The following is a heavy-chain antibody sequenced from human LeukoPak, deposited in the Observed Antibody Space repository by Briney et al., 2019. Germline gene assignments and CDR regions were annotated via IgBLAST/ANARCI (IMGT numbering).Heavy chain of an antibody. D-gene: IGHD6-13*01. J-gene: IGHJ6*03. CDR2: INHSGST. CDR3: ARGDKYTSSWYPRGDYYYYMDV. CDR1: GGSFSGYY. V-gene: IGHV4-34*01. Sequence: PSETLSLTCAVYGGSFSGYYWNWLRQPPGKGLEWIGEINHSGSTNYNPSLKSRVTISVDTSKNQFSLKLSSVTAADTAVYYCARGDKYTSSWYPRGDYYYYMDVWGKGTTVTVSS.